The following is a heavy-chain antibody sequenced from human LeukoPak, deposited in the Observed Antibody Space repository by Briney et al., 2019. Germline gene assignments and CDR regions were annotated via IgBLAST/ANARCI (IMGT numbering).Heavy chain of an antibody. V-gene: IGHV4-38-2*02. CDR2: IYHSGST. J-gene: IGHJ4*02. Sequence: SSETLSLTCTVSGYSISSGYYWGWIRQPPGKGLEWIGSIYHSGSTYYNPSLKSRVTISVDTSKNQFSLKLSSVTAADTAVYYCARDHEQQLVYDYWGQGTLVTVSS. CDR1: GYSISSGYY. D-gene: IGHD6-13*01. CDR3: ARDHEQQLVYDY.